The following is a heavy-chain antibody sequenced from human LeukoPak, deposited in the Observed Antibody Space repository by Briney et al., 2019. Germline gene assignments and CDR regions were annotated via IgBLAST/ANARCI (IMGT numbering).Heavy chain of an antibody. V-gene: IGHV4-34*01. Sequence: SETLSLTCAVYGGSFSGYYWSWIRQPPGKGLEWIGEINHSGSTNYNPSLKSRVTISVDTSKNQFSLRLNSVTAADTAVYYCARLSSGSSSWYDIDYWGQGTLVTVSS. CDR3: ARLSSGSSSWYDIDY. D-gene: IGHD6-13*01. J-gene: IGHJ4*02. CDR2: INHSGST. CDR1: GGSFSGYY.